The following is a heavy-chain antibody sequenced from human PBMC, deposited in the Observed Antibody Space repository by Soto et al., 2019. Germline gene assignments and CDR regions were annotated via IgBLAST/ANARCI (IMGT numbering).Heavy chain of an antibody. J-gene: IGHJ6*02. CDR1: GFTFSSYS. CDR2: ISSSSSTI. V-gene: IGHV3-48*02. D-gene: IGHD4-17*01. CDR3: ARRLDYGDYDHYYYGMDV. Sequence: GGSLRLSCAASGFTFSSYSMNWVRQAPGKGLEWVSYISSSSSTIYYADSVKGRFTISRDNAKNSLYLQMNSLRDEDTAVYYCARRLDYGDYDHYYYGMDVWGQGTTVTVSS.